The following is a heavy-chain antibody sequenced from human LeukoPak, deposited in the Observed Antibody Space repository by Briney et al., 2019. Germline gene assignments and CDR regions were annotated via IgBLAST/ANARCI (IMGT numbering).Heavy chain of an antibody. CDR2: INPNSGGT. V-gene: IGHV1-2*02. CDR3: ARGGPDFDWLLYNLYDNWAPENIDI. J-gene: IGHJ3*02. Sequence: ASVKVSCKASGYTFTGYYMHWVRQAPGQGLEWMGWINPNSGGTNYAQKFQGRVTMTRDTSISTAYMELSRLRSDDTAVYYCARGGPDFDWLLYNLYDNWAPENIDIWGQGTMVTVSS. D-gene: IGHD3-9*01. CDR1: GYTFTGYY.